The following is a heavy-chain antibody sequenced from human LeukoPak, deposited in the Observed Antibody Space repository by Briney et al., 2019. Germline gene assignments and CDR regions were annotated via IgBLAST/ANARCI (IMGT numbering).Heavy chain of an antibody. CDR2: INPNSGGT. V-gene: IGHV1-2*02. CDR1: GYTFTGYY. CDR3: ARPAKIAAAGTPLLGANHYHYYYMDV. Sequence: ASVKVSCKASGYTFTGYYMHWVRQAPGQGLEWMGWINPNSGGTNYAQKFQGGVTMTRDTSISTAYMELSRLRSDDTAVYYCARPAKIAAAGTPLLGANHYHYYYMDVWGKGTTVTVSS. J-gene: IGHJ6*03. D-gene: IGHD6-13*01.